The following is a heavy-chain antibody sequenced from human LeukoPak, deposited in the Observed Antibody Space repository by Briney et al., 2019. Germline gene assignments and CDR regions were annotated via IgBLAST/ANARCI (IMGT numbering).Heavy chain of an antibody. Sequence: GGSLRLTCAASGFTFSSYAMSWVRQAPGKGLEWVSAISGSGGSTYYADSVKGRFTISRDNSKNTLYLQMNSLRAEDTAVYYCARRYYDILTGYYISLDAFDSWGQGTMVTVSS. V-gene: IGHV3-23*01. CDR3: ARRYYDILTGYYISLDAFDS. J-gene: IGHJ3*02. CDR2: ISGSGGST. CDR1: GFTFSSYA. D-gene: IGHD3-9*01.